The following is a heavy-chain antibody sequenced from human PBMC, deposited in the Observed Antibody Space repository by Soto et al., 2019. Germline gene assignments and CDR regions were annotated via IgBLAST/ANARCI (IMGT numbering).Heavy chain of an antibody. V-gene: IGHV1-18*04. CDR2: ISAYNGNT. CDR1: GYMFTKYG. Sequence: ASVKVSCKASGYMFTKYGITWVRQAPGQGLEWMGWISAYNGNTNHAQNFQGRVIMTTDTSTTTAYMELSSLRSEDTAVYYCARHDCISSSCYYYYYYSMDVWGQGTTVTVSS. J-gene: IGHJ6*02. CDR3: ARHDCISSSCYYYYYYSMDV. D-gene: IGHD2-2*01.